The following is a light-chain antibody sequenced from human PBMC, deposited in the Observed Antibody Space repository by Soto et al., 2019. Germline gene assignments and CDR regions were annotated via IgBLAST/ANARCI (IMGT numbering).Light chain of an antibody. V-gene: IGLV4-69*01. CDR2: LNSDGTH. Sequence: QLVLTQSPSASASLGASIKLTCTLSSGHSRYTIAWHQQQPEKGPRYLMRLNSDGTHSKGDGIPDRFSGSGSGAERYLTISSLQSEDEADYYCQSYDSSLSGYVFGTGTKLTVL. CDR1: SGHSRYT. J-gene: IGLJ1*01. CDR3: QSYDSSLSGYV.